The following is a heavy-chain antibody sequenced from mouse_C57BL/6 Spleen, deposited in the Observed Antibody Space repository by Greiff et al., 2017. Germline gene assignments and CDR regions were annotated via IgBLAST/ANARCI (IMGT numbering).Heavy chain of an antibody. Sequence: VQLQQSGAELVRPGTSVKVSCKASGYAFTNYLIEWVKQRPGQGLEWIGVINPGSGGTNYNEKFKGKATLTADKSSSTAYMQLSSLTSEDSAVYFCASGDYGRGFAYWGQGTLVTVSA. CDR3: ASGDYGRGFAY. D-gene: IGHD1-1*01. V-gene: IGHV1-54*01. J-gene: IGHJ3*01. CDR2: INPGSGGT. CDR1: GYAFTNYL.